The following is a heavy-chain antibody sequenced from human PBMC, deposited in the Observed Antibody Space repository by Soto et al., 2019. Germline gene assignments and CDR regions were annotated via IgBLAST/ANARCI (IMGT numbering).Heavy chain of an antibody. D-gene: IGHD6-19*01. J-gene: IGHJ4*02. CDR1: GFTFSSYW. V-gene: IGHV3-7*01. Sequence: LRLSCAASGFTFSSYWMSWVRQAPGKGLEWVANIKQDGSEKYYVDSVKGRFTISGDNAKNSLYLQMNSLRAEDTAVYYCARGRIAVAGNFDYWGQGTLVTVSS. CDR3: ARGRIAVAGNFDY. CDR2: IKQDGSEK.